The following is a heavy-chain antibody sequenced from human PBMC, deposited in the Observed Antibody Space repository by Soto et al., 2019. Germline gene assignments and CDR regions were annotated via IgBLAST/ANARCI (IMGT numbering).Heavy chain of an antibody. CDR3: AGVGGLAARTFDF. V-gene: IGHV4-59*01. Sequence: SQPLSVTWSVSYGPLRDFCWRLILPPPRKGLERIGYIYYSGSTNYNPSLTIRVTISVDTSKNQFYLNLRSMSPADTAVYYAAGVGGLAARTFDFWRPGSLVTFSS. J-gene: IGHJ4*01. CDR1: YGPLRDFC. D-gene: IGHD6-6*01. CDR2: IYYSGST.